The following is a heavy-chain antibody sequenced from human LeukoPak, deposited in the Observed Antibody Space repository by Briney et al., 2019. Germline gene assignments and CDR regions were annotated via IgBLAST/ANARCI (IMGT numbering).Heavy chain of an antibody. CDR2: ISYDGSHT. D-gene: IGHD5-12*01. Sequence: GTSLRLSCAASGFTFSTYAMHWVRQAPGKGLEWVAVISYDGSHTYYADSVKGRFTISRDNSKNMLELQMNSLTTEDTAVYYCTREVCYDGLSFEYWGQRTLVSVS. V-gene: IGHV3-30-3*01. CDR1: GFTFSTYA. J-gene: IGHJ4*02. CDR3: TREVCYDGLSFEY.